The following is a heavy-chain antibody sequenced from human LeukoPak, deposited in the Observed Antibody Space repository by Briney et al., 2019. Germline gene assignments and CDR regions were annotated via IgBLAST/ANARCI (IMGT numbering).Heavy chain of an antibody. CDR1: GGSISSGGYS. CDR2: IYHSGST. CDR3: ARLSYDRSGYWPDYFDY. Sequence: SETLSLTCAVSGGSISSGGYSWSWIRQPPGKGLEWIGYIYHSGSTYYNPSLKSRVTISVDRSKNQFSLKLSSVTAADTAVYYCARLSYDRSGYWPDYFDYWGQGTLVTVSS. J-gene: IGHJ4*02. D-gene: IGHD3-22*01. V-gene: IGHV4-30-2*01.